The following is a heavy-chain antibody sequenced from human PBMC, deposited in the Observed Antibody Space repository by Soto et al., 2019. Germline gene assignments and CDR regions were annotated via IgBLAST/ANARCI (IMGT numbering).Heavy chain of an antibody. CDR1: GFTFDNFA. V-gene: IGHV3-9*01. J-gene: IGHJ4*02. D-gene: IGHD1-26*01. CDR3: AKASYSLGIEGATDFDY. CDR2: ISWNGGRT. Sequence: EVELVESGGGLVQPGRSLRLSCKALGFTFDNFAMHWVRQSPERGLEWVSAISWNGGRTGYADSVKGRFIVSRDNSKSSLYLQMNSLSSEDTALYFCAKASYSLGIEGATDFDYWGQGSWVTVSS.